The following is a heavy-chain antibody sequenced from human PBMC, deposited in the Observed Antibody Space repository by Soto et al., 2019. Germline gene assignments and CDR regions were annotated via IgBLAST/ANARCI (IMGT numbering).Heavy chain of an antibody. CDR3: ANIVATINRRPGTDY. J-gene: IGHJ4*02. Sequence: QVQLVESGGGVVQPGRSLRLSCAASGFTFSSYGMHWVRQAPGKGLEWVAVISYDGSNKYYADSVKGRFTISRDNSKNTLYLQMNSLRAEDTAVYYWANIVATINRRPGTDYWGQGTLVTVSS. V-gene: IGHV3-30*18. D-gene: IGHD5-12*01. CDR1: GFTFSSYG. CDR2: ISYDGSNK.